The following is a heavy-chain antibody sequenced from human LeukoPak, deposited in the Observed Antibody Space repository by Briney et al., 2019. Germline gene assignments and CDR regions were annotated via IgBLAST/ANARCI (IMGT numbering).Heavy chain of an antibody. J-gene: IGHJ2*01. CDR1: GGTFSSYA. V-gene: IGHV1-69*01. CDR3: ASGERRYCSSTSCYQIRYWYFDL. CDR2: IIPIFGTA. Sequence: SVKVSCKASGGTFSSYAISWVRQAPGQGLEWMGGIIPIFGTANYAQKFQGRVTITADESTSTAYMELSSLRSEDTAVYYCASGERRYCSSTSCYQIRYWYFDLWGRGTLVTVSS. D-gene: IGHD2-2*01.